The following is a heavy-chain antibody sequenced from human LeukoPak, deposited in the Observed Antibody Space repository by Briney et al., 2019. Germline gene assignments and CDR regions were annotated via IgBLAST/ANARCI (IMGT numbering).Heavy chain of an antibody. CDR2: IIPIFGTA. Sequence: SVKVSCKASGGTFSSYAISWVRQAPGQGLEWMGGIIPIFGTANYAQKFQGRVTITADESTSTAYMELSSLRSEDTVVYYCVRGPLSIGGFDQFDYWGQGTLVTVSS. J-gene: IGHJ4*02. CDR3: VRGPLSIGGFDQFDY. D-gene: IGHD2/OR15-2a*01. V-gene: IGHV1-69*01. CDR1: GGTFSSYA.